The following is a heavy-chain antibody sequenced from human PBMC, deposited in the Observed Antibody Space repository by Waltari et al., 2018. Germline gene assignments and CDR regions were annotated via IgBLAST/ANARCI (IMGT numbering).Heavy chain of an antibody. CDR3: ARDFWSQTSGRELSLMDV. CDR2: ISPYNDDT. J-gene: IGHJ6*03. Sequence: QVQLVQSGAEVKKPGASVKVACMASGYNFHTYCLTWVRQAPGQGLEWMEGISPYNDDTKYSKNFQGRISMTTDLTTRTAYMELRRLRADDTAVYYCARDFWSQTSGRELSLMDVWGKGTTVTVSS. V-gene: IGHV1-18*01. D-gene: IGHD3-3*01. CDR1: GYNFHTYC.